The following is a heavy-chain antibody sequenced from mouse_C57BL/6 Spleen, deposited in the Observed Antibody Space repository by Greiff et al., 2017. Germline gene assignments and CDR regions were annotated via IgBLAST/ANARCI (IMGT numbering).Heavy chain of an antibody. D-gene: IGHD4-1*01. CDR1: GFSLPSYG. CDR2: IWRGGST. CDR3: AKTTGGTTGAMDY. Sequence: VQLQQSGPGLVQPSQRLSITCTVSGFSLPSYGVPWVRQSPGKGLEWLGVIWRGGSTDYNAAFMSRLSITTVNTKSHVFFKMNSLQADDTAIYYCAKTTGGTTGAMDYWGQGTSVTVSA. J-gene: IGHJ4*01. V-gene: IGHV2-5*01.